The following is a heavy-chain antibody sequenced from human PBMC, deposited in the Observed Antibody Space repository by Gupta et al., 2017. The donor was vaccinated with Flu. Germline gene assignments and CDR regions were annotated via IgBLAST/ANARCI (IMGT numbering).Heavy chain of an antibody. J-gene: IGHJ4*02. CDR1: GGSISSGTYY. Sequence: QVQLQESGPGLVKPSQTLSLTCTVSGGSISSGTYYWSWIRQPAGKGLEWIGRMYTSGSADYSPSLKSRVTISVDTSKKKSSLNLSSVTAAETAVYYCARYCSGGSCPGIWGQGILVTVSS. V-gene: IGHV4-61*02. CDR3: ARYCSGGSCPGI. D-gene: IGHD2-15*01. CDR2: MYTSGSA.